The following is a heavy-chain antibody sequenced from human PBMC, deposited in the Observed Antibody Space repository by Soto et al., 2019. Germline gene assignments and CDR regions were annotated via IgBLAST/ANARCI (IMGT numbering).Heavy chain of an antibody. CDR2: INHSGST. D-gene: IGHD6-19*01. CDR1: GGSFSGYY. V-gene: IGHV4-34*01. CDR3: ARYTAVAGTYFDY. J-gene: IGHJ4*02. Sequence: SETLSLTCAVYGGSFSGYYWSWIRQPPGKGLEWIGEINHSGSTNYNPSLKSRVTISVDASKNQFSLKLSSVTAADTAVYYCARYTAVAGTYFDYWGQGTLVTVSS.